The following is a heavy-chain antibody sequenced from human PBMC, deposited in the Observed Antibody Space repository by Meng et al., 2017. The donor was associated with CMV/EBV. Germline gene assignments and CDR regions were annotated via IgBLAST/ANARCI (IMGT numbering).Heavy chain of an antibody. J-gene: IGHJ4*02. CDR2: ISWNSGSI. V-gene: IGHV3-9*01. CDR1: GFTFDDYA. CDR3: ARDDSSY. Sequence: SLKISCAASGFTFDDYAMHWVRQAPGKGLEWVSGISWNSGSIGYADPVKGRFTISRDNAKNSLYLQMNSLRAEDTAVYYCARDDSSYWGQGTLVTVSS. D-gene: IGHD3-22*01.